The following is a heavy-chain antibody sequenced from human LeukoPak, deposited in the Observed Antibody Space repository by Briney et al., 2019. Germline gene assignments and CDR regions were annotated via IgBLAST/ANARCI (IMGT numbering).Heavy chain of an antibody. Sequence: GGSLRLSCAASGFTFSSYAMSWVRQAPGKGLEWVSGVSTTGGTTYYADSVKGRFTISRDNSKKTVYVQMNSLRAEDTAVYYCAKGMAMVTGGAFDIWGQGTMVTVSS. CDR1: GFTFSSYA. CDR3: AKGMAMVTGGAFDI. D-gene: IGHD2-21*02. V-gene: IGHV3-23*01. J-gene: IGHJ3*02. CDR2: VSTTGGTT.